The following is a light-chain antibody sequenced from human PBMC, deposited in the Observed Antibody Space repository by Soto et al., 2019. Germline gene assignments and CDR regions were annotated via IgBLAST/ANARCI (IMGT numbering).Light chain of an antibody. J-gene: IGKJ1*01. CDR3: QQYGSSPQT. CDR2: GAS. V-gene: IGKV3-20*01. CDR1: QSVSSSY. Sequence: EIVLTQSPGTLSLSPGERATLSCRASQSVSSSYLAWYQQKPGQAPRLLIYGASSRATGIPDRFSGSGSGTVFTLTISRLEPEDFAVYYCQQYGSSPQTCGQGTKVEIK.